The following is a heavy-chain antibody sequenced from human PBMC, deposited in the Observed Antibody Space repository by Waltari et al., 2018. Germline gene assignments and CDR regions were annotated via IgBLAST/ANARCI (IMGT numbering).Heavy chain of an antibody. V-gene: IGHV1-69*01. J-gene: IGHJ4*02. CDR2: IIPIFGTA. D-gene: IGHD3-22*01. CDR1: GGTFSRYA. Sequence: QVQLVQSGAEVKKPGSSVKVSCKASGGTFSRYAISWVRQAPGTGLEWMVGIIPIFGTANYAQKFQGRGTSTADEATSTAYRELRRLRSEDAAVYYWARVLRDEDSSGNDPPDYWGQGTLVTVSS. CDR3: ARVLRDEDSSGNDPPDY.